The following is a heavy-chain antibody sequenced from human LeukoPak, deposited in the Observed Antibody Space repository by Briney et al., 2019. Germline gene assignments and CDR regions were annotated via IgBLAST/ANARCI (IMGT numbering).Heavy chain of an antibody. CDR2: INPNSGGT. Sequence: ASVKVSCKASGYTFTCYYMHWVRQAPGQGLEWMGWINPNSGGTNYAQKFQGRVTMTRDTSISTAYMELSRLRSDDTAVYYCARDRRDSSSWYVLNWFDPWGQGTLVTVSS. CDR3: ARDRRDSSSWYVLNWFDP. J-gene: IGHJ5*02. D-gene: IGHD6-13*01. V-gene: IGHV1-2*02. CDR1: GYTFTCYY.